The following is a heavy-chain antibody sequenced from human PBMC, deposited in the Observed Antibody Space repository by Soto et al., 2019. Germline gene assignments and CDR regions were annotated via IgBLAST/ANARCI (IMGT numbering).Heavy chain of an antibody. V-gene: IGHV1-3*04. D-gene: IGHD3-10*01. CDR3: AKAPSGYYFDN. CDR2: SNTDNGNT. CDR1: GYTFTSYA. J-gene: IGHJ4*02. Sequence: QVQLVQSGAEVKKPGASVKLSCKASGYTFTSYAIHWVRQAPGQRLECMGCSNTDNGNTKYSQKFQGRVTITRDTSASTAYMELSSLTSEDTAVYFCAKAPSGYYFDNWGQGTLVTVSS.